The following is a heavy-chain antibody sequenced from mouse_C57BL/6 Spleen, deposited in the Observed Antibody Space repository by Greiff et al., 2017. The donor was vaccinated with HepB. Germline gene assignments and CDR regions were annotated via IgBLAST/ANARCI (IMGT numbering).Heavy chain of an antibody. D-gene: IGHD2-5*01. J-gene: IGHJ3*01. CDR1: GYTFTSYW. CDR3: ARERSNYPWFAY. CDR2: IYPGSGST. Sequence: QVQLQQPGAELVKPGASVKMSCKASGYTFTSYWITWVKQRPGQGLEWIGDIYPGSGSTNYNEKFKSKATLTVDTSSSTAYMQLSSLTSEDSAVYYFARERSNYPWFAYWGQGTLVTVSA. V-gene: IGHV1-55*01.